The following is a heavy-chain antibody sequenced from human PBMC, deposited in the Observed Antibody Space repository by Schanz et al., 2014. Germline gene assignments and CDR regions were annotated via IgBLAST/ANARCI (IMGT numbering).Heavy chain of an antibody. Sequence: QVQLVQSGAEAKKPGASVKVSCKTSGYTFTDYPINWVRQAPGRRLEWMGWINTASGNTRYSEAFQGRVTMTRDTSATTAYMELSSLTSEDTAVYYCAKVAEEGAHINNWGGDYFDVWGQGTLGTVSS. D-gene: IGHD3-16*01. J-gene: IGHJ4*02. CDR3: AKVAEEGAHINNWGGDYFDV. V-gene: IGHV1-3*04. CDR2: INTASGNT. CDR1: GYTFTDYP.